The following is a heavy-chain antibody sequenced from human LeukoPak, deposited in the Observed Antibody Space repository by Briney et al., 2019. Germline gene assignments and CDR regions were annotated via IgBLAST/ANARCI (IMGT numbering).Heavy chain of an antibody. V-gene: IGHV3-23*01. J-gene: IGHJ4*02. CDR2: FSSSGGST. CDR1: GFTFSSYG. Sequence: GGSLRLSCAASGFTFSSYGMSWVRQAPGKGLEWVSGFSSSGGSTDYADSVKGRFTISRDNSKNTLYLQMNSLRAEDTAVYYCAKDGLYCSGGTCYSDYWGQGTLVTVSS. CDR3: AKDGLYCSGGTCYSDY. D-gene: IGHD2-15*01.